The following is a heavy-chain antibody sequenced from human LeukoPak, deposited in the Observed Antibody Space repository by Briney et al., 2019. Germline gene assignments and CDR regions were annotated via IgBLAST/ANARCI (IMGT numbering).Heavy chain of an antibody. CDR3: AKVRSSLYYYYGMDV. CDR2: IIPILGIA. Sequence: GASVKVSCKASGGTFSSYAISWVRQAPGQGLEWMGRIIPILGIANYAQKFQGRVTITADKSTSTAYMELSSLRAEDTALYYCAKVRSSLYYYYGMDVWGQGTTVTVSS. J-gene: IGHJ6*02. V-gene: IGHV1-69*04. CDR1: GGTFSSYA. D-gene: IGHD6-13*01.